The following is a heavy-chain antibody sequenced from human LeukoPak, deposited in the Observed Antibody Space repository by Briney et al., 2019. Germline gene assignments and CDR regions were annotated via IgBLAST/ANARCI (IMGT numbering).Heavy chain of an antibody. CDR1: GFTFSTYA. V-gene: IGHV3-30-3*01. J-gene: IGHJ3*01. D-gene: IGHD6-13*01. CDR2: ISHDGSNK. Sequence: GGSLRLSCAASGFTFSTYAMHWVRQAPGKGLEWVAFISHDGSNKYYADSVKGRFTISRDNSKNTLYLQMSSLRVEDTAMYYCARSSSWYTFDTFDLWGQETVVTVSS. CDR3: ARSSSWYTFDTFDL.